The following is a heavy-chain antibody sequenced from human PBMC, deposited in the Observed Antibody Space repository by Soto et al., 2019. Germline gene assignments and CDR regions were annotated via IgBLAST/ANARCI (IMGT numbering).Heavy chain of an antibody. CDR1: GYTFTSYA. D-gene: IGHD2-21*02. CDR2: INAGNGNT. CDR3: ARDPGNCGGYCPYYFDY. Sequence: QVPLVQSGAEVKKPGASVKVSCKASGYTFTSYAMHWVRQAPGQRLEWMGWINAGNGNTKYSQKFQGRVTITRDTSASTAYMELSSLRSEDTAVYYCARDPGNCGGYCPYYFDYWGQGTLVTVSS. J-gene: IGHJ4*02. V-gene: IGHV1-3*01.